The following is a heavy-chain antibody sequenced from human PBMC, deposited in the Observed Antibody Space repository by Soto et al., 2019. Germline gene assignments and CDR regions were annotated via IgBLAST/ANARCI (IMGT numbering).Heavy chain of an antibody. CDR2: IIPIFGTA. D-gene: IGHD2-2*03. CDR3: AREGAIGSTDV. Sequence: SVXVSCKACGGTFSSYAISWVRQAPGKGLEWMGGIIPIFGTANYAQKFQGRVTITADKSTRTAYMELSSLRSEDTAVYYCAREGAIGSTDVWGQGTTVTVYS. CDR1: GGTFSSYA. V-gene: IGHV1-69*06. J-gene: IGHJ6*02.